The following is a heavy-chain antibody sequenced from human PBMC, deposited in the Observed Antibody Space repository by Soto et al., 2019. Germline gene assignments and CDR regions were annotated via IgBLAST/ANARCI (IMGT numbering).Heavy chain of an antibody. CDR3: ARGRMVRGVTTFDY. CDR1: GGTFSSYA. Sequence: QVQRVQSGAEVKKPGSSVKVSCKASGGTFSSYAISWVRQAPGQGLEWMGGIIPIFGTANYAQKFQGRVTINADKSTSTAYMELSSLRSEDTAVYYCARGRMVRGVTTFDYWGQGTLVTVSS. CDR2: IIPIFGTA. J-gene: IGHJ4*02. D-gene: IGHD3-10*01. V-gene: IGHV1-69*06.